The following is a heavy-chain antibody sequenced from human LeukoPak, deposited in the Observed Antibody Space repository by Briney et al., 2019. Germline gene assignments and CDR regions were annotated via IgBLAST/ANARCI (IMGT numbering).Heavy chain of an antibody. V-gene: IGHV6-1*01. CDR3: ARALETKLERDYYYYYMDV. CDR2: TYYRSKWYN. J-gene: IGHJ6*03. D-gene: IGHD1-1*01. Sequence: SQTLSLTCAISGDSVSSNSAAWNWIRQSPSRGLEWLGRTYYRSKWYNDYAVSVKSRITINPDTSKNQFSLQLNSVTPEDTAVYYCARALETKLERDYYYYYMDVWGKGTTVTVSS. CDR1: GDSVSSNSAA.